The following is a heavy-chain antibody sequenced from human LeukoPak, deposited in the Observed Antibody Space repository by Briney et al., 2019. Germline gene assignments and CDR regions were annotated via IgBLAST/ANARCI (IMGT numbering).Heavy chain of an antibody. Sequence: SETLSLTCAVYGGSFSGHYWSWIRQSPGKGLERIAEIHYSGATNYNPSLKSRVTISGDTSKNQVFLRMTSVTAADTALYYCARGILFDYYFDSWGQGTLVTVSS. CDR2: IHYSGAT. CDR1: GGSFSGHY. V-gene: IGHV4-34*01. J-gene: IGHJ4*02. CDR3: ARGILFDYYFDS. D-gene: IGHD3-9*01.